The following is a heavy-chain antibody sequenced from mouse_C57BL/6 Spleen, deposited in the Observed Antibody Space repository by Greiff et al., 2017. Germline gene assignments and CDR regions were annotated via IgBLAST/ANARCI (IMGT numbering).Heavy chain of an antibody. D-gene: IGHD1-1*01. J-gene: IGHJ2*01. V-gene: IGHV6-3*01. CDR2: IRLKSDNYAT. CDR3: TDYGSSYFDY. CDR1: GFTFSNYW. Sequence: EVKLVESGGGLVQPGGSMKLSCVASGFTFSNYWMNWVRQSPEKGLEWVAQIRLKSDNYATHYAASVKGRFTISRDDSKSSVYLQMNNLRAEDTGIYYCTDYGSSYFDYWGQGTTLTVS.